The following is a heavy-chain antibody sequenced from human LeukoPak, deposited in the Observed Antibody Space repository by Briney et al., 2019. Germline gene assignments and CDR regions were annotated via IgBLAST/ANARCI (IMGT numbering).Heavy chain of an antibody. CDR3: ARDLSIAGFDP. D-gene: IGHD6-6*01. CDR1: GGSISSSSYY. Sequence: SETLSLTRTVSGGSISSSSYYWGWIRQPPGKGLEWIGSIYYSGSTYYNPSLKSRVTISVDTSKNQFSLKLSSVTAADTAVYYCARDLSIAGFDPWGQGTLVTVSS. CDR2: IYYSGST. J-gene: IGHJ5*02. V-gene: IGHV4-39*07.